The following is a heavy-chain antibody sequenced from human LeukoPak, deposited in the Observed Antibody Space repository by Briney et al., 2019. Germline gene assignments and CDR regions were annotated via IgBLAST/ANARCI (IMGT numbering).Heavy chain of an antibody. V-gene: IGHV3-23*01. CDR1: GFTFSNYD. CDR3: AKAVAGVDIFDY. J-gene: IGHJ4*02. D-gene: IGHD3-9*01. Sequence: GGSLRLSCAASGFTFSNYDMSWVRQAPGKGLEWVSAISGSGGNTYYADSVKGRFTISRDNSKNTLFVQMNGLETDDTAVYYCAKAVAGVDIFDYWGQGTLVTVSS. CDR2: ISGSGGNT.